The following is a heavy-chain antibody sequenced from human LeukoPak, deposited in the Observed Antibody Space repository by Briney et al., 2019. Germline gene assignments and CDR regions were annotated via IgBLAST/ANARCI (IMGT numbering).Heavy chain of an antibody. CDR2: IIPIFGTA. CDR1: GGTFSSYA. J-gene: IGHJ4*02. CDR3: AREDSSSSREFDY. D-gene: IGHD6-6*01. Sequence: SVKVSCKASGGTFSSYAISWVRQAPGQGLEWMGGIIPIFGTANYAQKFQGRVTITADESTSTAYMELSSLRSEDTAVYYCAREDSSSSREFDYWGQGTLVTVSS. V-gene: IGHV1-69*13.